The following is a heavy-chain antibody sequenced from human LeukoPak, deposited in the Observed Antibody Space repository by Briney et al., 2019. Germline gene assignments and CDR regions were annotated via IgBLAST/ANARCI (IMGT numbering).Heavy chain of an antibody. CDR3: AKRGVVIRVFLVGFHKEAYYFDS. D-gene: IGHD3-10*01. CDR1: GITLSNYG. Sequence: GGSLRLSCAVSGITLSNYGMSWVRQAPGKGLEWVAGISGSGGGPQYADSVKGRFTISRDNAKNRLYLHMNSLRAEDTAMYFCAKRGVVIRVFLVGFHKEAYYFDSWGQGVLVTVSS. V-gene: IGHV3-23*01. CDR2: ISGSGGGP. J-gene: IGHJ4*02.